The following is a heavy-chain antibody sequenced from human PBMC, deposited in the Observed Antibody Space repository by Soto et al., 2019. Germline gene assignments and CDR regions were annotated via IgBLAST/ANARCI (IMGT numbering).Heavy chain of an antibody. CDR1: GYSFTSYW. Sequence: GESLKISCKGSGYSFTSYWTSWVRQMPGKGLEWMGRIDPSDSYTNYSPSFQGHVTISADKSISTAYLQWSSLKASDTAMYYCASSLTYCSSTSCLGNWFDPWGQGTLVTVSS. J-gene: IGHJ5*02. V-gene: IGHV5-10-1*01. CDR3: ASSLTYCSSTSCLGNWFDP. D-gene: IGHD2-2*01. CDR2: IDPSDSYT.